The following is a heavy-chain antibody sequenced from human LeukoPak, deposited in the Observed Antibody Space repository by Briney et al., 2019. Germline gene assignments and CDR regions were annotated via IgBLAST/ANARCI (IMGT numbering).Heavy chain of an antibody. CDR1: GFSFSKAW. V-gene: IGHV3-15*01. Sequence: PGGSLRLSCAASGFSFSKAWMSWVRQAPGKGLEWVGRIKKKTDGGTIDYAAPVKGRFTISRDDSKDTLYLQMNSLKTEDTAVYYCARLGYCDTTSCNYWGQGTLVTVSS. CDR2: IKKKTDGGTI. J-gene: IGHJ4*02. CDR3: ARLGYCDTTSCNY. D-gene: IGHD2-2*01.